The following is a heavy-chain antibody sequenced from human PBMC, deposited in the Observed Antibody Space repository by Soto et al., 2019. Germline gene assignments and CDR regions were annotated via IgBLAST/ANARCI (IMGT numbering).Heavy chain of an antibody. Sequence: EVPLLESGGGLVRPGGSLTLSCAASGFTFSDYTMTWVRQAPGKVLECISVILADFNTYYAGSVRGRFTISRDNSKNTLSLEMDSLRAEDTAVYYCARRVEGYSDYWGQGALVTVSS. J-gene: IGHJ4*02. CDR3: ARRVEGYSDY. V-gene: IGHV3-23*03. CDR2: ILADFNT. CDR1: GFTFSDYT.